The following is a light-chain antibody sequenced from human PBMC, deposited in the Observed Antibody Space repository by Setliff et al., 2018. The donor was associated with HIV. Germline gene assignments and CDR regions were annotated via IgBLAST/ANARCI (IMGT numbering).Light chain of an antibody. CDR1: SSDVGAYNY. J-gene: IGLJ1*01. CDR2: DIN. Sequence: QSALTQPASVSGSPGQSITISCTGTSSDVGAYNYVSWYQQHPGIAPQLMIYDINSRPSGVSNRFSGSKSGTTASLAISGLQADDEADYYCCSYAGSNIFVVFGTGTKVTVL. CDR3: CSYAGSNIFVV. V-gene: IGLV2-14*03.